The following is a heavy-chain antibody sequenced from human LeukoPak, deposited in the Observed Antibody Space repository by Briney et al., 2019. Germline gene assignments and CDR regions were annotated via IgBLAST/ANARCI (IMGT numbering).Heavy chain of an antibody. CDR3: ATLRYLYYYYMDV. V-gene: IGHV3-21*01. J-gene: IGHJ6*03. D-gene: IGHD3-9*01. CDR1: GSTFSSYN. Sequence: GGSLRLSCAASGSTFSSYNMNWVRQAPGKGLEWVSSITSGSSYIYYADSVKGRFTISRDNAKNSLYLQMNSLRAEDTAVYYCATLRYLYYYYMDVWGKGTTVTVSS. CDR2: ITSGSSYI.